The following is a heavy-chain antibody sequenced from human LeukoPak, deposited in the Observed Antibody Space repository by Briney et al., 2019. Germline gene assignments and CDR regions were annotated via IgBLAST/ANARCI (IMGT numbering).Heavy chain of an antibody. CDR1: SGSFSGYY. D-gene: IGHD3-9*01. V-gene: IGHV4-34*01. Sequence: SETLSLTCAVYSGSFSGYYWSWIRQPPGKGLEWIGEINHSGSTNYNPSLKSRVTISVDTSKNQFSLKLSSVTAADTAVYYCARATYYDIPLDYWGQGTLVTVSS. J-gene: IGHJ4*02. CDR3: ARATYYDIPLDY. CDR2: INHSGST.